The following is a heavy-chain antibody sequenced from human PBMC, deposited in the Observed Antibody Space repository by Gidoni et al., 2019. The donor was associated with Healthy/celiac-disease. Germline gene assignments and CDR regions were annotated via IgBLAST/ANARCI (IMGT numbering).Heavy chain of an antibody. V-gene: IGHV4-31*03. J-gene: IGHJ6*02. CDR2: IYYSGST. Sequence: QAQLQQSGPGLVKPPPTLSLTCTVSGGSISRGGYYWSWIRQHPGKGLEWIGYIYYSGSTYYNPSLKSRVTISVDTSKNQFSLKLSSVTAADTAVYYCAREAYCSSTSCIGMDVWGQGTTVTVSS. D-gene: IGHD2-2*01. CDR1: GGSISRGGYY. CDR3: AREAYCSSTSCIGMDV.